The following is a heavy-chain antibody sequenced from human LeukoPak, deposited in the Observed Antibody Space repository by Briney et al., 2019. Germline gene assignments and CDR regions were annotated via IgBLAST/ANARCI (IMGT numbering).Heavy chain of an antibody. J-gene: IGHJ4*02. D-gene: IGHD6-19*01. CDR3: ARSRYSSGWYEDY. CDR2: INPSGGST. V-gene: IGHV1-46*01. Sequence: ASVKVSCKASGYTFTGYYMHWVRQAPGRGLEWMGIINPSGGSTSYAQKFQGRVTMTRDMSTSTVYMELSSLRSEDTAVYYCARSRYSSGWYEDYWGQGTLVTVSS. CDR1: GYTFTGYY.